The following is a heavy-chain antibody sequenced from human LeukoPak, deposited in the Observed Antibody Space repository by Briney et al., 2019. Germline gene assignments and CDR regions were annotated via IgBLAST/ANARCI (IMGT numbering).Heavy chain of an antibody. D-gene: IGHD4-17*01. CDR3: ARDKTSYGDYGNNWFDP. V-gene: IGHV1-69*04. CDR1: GGTFSSYA. Sequence: GASVKVSCKASGGTFSSYAISWVRQAPGQGLEWMGRIIPILGIANYAQKFQGRVTITADKSTSTAYMELSSLRSEDTAVYYCARDKTSYGDYGNNWFDPWGQGTLATVSS. J-gene: IGHJ5*02. CDR2: IIPILGIA.